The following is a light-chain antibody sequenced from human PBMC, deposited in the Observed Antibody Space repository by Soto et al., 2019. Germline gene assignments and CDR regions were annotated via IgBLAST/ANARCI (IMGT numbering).Light chain of an antibody. V-gene: IGKV3-20*01. Sequence: EIVLTQSPGTLSLSPGERATLSCRASQSVSSSYLAWYQQKPGQAPRLLIYGASSRAPGIPDRFSGSGSGTDFTLTISRLEPEDFAVCYCQQYGSSPLTFGGGTKVEIK. CDR3: QQYGSSPLT. J-gene: IGKJ4*01. CDR2: GAS. CDR1: QSVSSSY.